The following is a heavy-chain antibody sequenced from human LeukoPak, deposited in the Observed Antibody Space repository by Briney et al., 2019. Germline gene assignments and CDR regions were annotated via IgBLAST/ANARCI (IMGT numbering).Heavy chain of an antibody. D-gene: IGHD2-15*01. CDR1: GFTFSSYG. V-gene: IGHV3-30*02. J-gene: IGHJ3*02. CDR2: IRCDGSNK. Sequence: GGSLRLSCAASGFTFSSYGMHWVRQAPGKGLEWVAFIRCDGSNKYYADSVKGRFTISRDNSKNTLYLQMNSLRAEDTAVYYCAKELGGSEDDAFDIWGQGTMVTVSS. CDR3: AKELGGSEDDAFDI.